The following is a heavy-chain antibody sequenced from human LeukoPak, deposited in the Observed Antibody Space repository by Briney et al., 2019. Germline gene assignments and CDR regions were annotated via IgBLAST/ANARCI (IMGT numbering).Heavy chain of an antibody. CDR1: GFTLSYFD. Sequence: GGSLRLSCAASGFTLSYFDMNWVRQAPGKGLEWVANIKEDGSIEDYVDSVKGRFTVSRDNAKNSLYLEMNSLRVEDTAVYYCVSQQVAPPWGQGTLVIVSS. CDR3: VSQQVAPP. CDR2: IKEDGSIE. D-gene: IGHD5-12*01. J-gene: IGHJ5*02. V-gene: IGHV3-7*01.